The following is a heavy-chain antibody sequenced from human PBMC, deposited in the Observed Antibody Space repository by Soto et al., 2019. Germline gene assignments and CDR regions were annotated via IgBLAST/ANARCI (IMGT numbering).Heavy chain of an antibody. J-gene: IGHJ6*02. CDR1: GYTFSVFH. CDR3: ARITTSATFYYSYGVDV. Sequence: QVRLVQSGAEVKKPGASVKISCKASGYTFSVFHIHWVRQAPGQGLEWRGIINPGRGSTDYAQDFQGRVTMTKDTSTKTDYMALNSLRSEDTAVYFCARITTSATFYYSYGVDVWGQGTTVTVSS. CDR2: INPGRGST. V-gene: IGHV1-46*01. D-gene: IGHD3-16*01.